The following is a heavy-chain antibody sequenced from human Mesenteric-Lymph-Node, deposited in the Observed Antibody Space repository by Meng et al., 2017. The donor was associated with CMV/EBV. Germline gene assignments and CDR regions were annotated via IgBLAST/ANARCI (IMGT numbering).Heavy chain of an antibody. CDR2: ISSSSSYI. V-gene: IGHV3-21*01. CDR1: GFTFSSYS. Sequence: GGSLRLSCAASGFTFSSYSMNWVRQAPGKGLEWVSSISSSSSYIYYADSVKGRFTISRDNAKNSLYLQMDSLRAEDTAVYYCARLDHYGSGNYLDYWGQGTLVTVSS. D-gene: IGHD3-10*01. CDR3: ARLDHYGSGNYLDY. J-gene: IGHJ4*02.